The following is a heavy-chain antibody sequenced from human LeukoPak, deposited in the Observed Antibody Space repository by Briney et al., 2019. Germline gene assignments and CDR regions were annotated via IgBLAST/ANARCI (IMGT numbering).Heavy chain of an antibody. CDR3: ARGRCSSTSCRYYMDV. Sequence: PGASVKVSCKASGYTFTGYYMHWVRQAPGQGLEWMGWINPNSGGTNYAQKFQGRVTMTRDTSISTAYMELSSLRSEDTAVYYCARGRCSSTSCRYYMDVWGKGTTVTISS. J-gene: IGHJ6*03. V-gene: IGHV1-2*02. D-gene: IGHD2-2*01. CDR1: GYTFTGYY. CDR2: INPNSGGT.